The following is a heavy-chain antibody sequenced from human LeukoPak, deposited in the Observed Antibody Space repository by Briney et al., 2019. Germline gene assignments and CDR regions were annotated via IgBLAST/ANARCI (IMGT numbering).Heavy chain of an antibody. CDR1: GGSFSGYY. CDR3: ARDHRGYHGSGRKPGYYYYMDV. Sequence: PSETLSLTCAVYGGSFSGYYWSWIRQPPGKGLEWIGEINHSGSTNYNPSLKSRVTISVDTSKNQFSLKLSSVTAADTAVYYCARDHRGYHGSGRKPGYYYYMDVWGKGTTVTISS. J-gene: IGHJ6*03. V-gene: IGHV4-34*01. CDR2: INHSGST. D-gene: IGHD3-10*01.